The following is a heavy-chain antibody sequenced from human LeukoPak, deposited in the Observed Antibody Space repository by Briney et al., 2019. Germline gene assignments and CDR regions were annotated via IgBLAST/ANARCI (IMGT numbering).Heavy chain of an antibody. CDR3: ASPPSSTSHQSPLDY. CDR2: IGGSGGST. Sequence: ASLRLSCAASGCTSSSYDRNCVRQTREPRLKWVAGIGGSGGSTYDVDSVKGRFTISRDNSKNALYLQMNSLRAEDTAIYDCASPPSSTSHQSPLDYWGHGTLVTVSS. V-gene: IGHV3-23*01. J-gene: IGHJ4*01. D-gene: IGHD2-2*01. CDR1: GCTSSSYD.